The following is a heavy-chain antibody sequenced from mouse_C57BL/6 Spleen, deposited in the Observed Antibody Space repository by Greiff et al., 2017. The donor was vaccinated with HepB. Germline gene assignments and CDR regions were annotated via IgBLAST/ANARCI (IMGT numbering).Heavy chain of an antibody. Sequence: VQLQQSGAELVKPGASVKLSCKASGYTFTSYWMHWVKQRPGQGLEWIGMIHPNSGNTNYNEKFKSKATLTVDKSSSTAYMQLSSLTSEDSAVYYCARGYYDGYYEWFAYWGQGTLVTVSA. D-gene: IGHD2-3*01. CDR2: IHPNSGNT. V-gene: IGHV1-64*01. J-gene: IGHJ3*01. CDR3: ARGYYDGYYEWFAY. CDR1: GYTFTSYW.